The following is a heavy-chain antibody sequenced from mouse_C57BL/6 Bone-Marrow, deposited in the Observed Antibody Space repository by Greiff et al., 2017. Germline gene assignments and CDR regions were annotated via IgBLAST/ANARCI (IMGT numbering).Heavy chain of an antibody. CDR1: GYTFTSYW. CDR2: IHPNSGST. Sequence: VQLQQPGAELVKPGASVKLSCKASGYTFTSYWMHWVKQRPGQGLEWIGMIHPNSGSTNYNEKFKSKATLTVDKSSSTAYMQLGSLTSEDSAVYYCARLNYYGPWFAYWGQGTLVTVAA. CDR3: ARLNYYGPWFAY. J-gene: IGHJ3*01. D-gene: IGHD1-1*01. V-gene: IGHV1-64*01.